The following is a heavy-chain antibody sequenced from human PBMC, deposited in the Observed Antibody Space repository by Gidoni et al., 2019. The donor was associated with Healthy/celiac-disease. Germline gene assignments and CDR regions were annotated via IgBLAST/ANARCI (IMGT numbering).Heavy chain of an antibody. J-gene: IGHJ4*02. CDR2: ISWDGGST. CDR3: AKGLHTTTVTTLNY. V-gene: IGHV3-43*01. Sequence: EVQLVESGGVVVQPGGYLRLSCAASGFTFDDYTMHWVRQAPWKALEWVSLISWDGGSTYDADSVKGRLTISRDNSKNSLYLQMNSLRTEDTALYYCAKGLHTTTVTTLNYWGQGTLVTVSS. D-gene: IGHD4-17*01. CDR1: GFTFDDYT.